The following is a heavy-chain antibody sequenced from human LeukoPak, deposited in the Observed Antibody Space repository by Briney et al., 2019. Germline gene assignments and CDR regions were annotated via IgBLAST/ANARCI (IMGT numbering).Heavy chain of an antibody. Sequence: GGSLRLSCAASGFSVSSDYMSWVRQAPGKGVEWVSVIYTGGSTNHADSVKGRFTISRDNSKNTVYLQMNSLRADDTAVYYCARAVYYHILTGYINWGQGTLVTVSS. CDR1: GFSVSSDY. CDR3: ARAVYYHILTGYIN. V-gene: IGHV3-53*01. D-gene: IGHD3-9*01. J-gene: IGHJ4*02. CDR2: IYTGGST.